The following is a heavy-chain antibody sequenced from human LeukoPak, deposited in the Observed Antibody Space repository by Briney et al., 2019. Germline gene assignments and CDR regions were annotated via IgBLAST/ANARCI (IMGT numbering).Heavy chain of an antibody. Sequence: SQTLSLTCDISGDSVSSDSAVWNWIRQSPSRGLEWLGRTYYRSKWYNDYAVSLKSRITINPDTSKNQFSLQLNSVIPEDTAVYYCVRDQRGIGLDPWGQGTLVTVSS. V-gene: IGHV6-1*01. CDR3: VRDQRGIGLDP. CDR1: GDSVSSDSAV. J-gene: IGHJ5*02. CDR2: TYYRSKWYN. D-gene: IGHD6-13*01.